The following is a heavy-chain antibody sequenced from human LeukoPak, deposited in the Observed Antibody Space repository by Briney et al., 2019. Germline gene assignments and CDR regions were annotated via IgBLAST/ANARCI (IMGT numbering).Heavy chain of an antibody. CDR1: GFILSNYW. D-gene: IGHD3-10*01. Sequence: PGGSVRLSCAGSGFILSNYWMHWVRQAPGKGLVWVVRIDSDGSIIEYADSVKGRFTISRDNAKNTLYLQMNSLRAEDTAVYYCARVGITMIRTDAFDIWGQGTMVTVSS. CDR2: IDSDGSII. CDR3: ARVGITMIRTDAFDI. V-gene: IGHV3-74*03. J-gene: IGHJ3*02.